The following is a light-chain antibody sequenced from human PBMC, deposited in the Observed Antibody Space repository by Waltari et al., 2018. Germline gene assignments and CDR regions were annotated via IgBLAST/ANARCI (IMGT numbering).Light chain of an antibody. CDR2: KAS. Sequence: DVQMTQSPSPLSASVGDRVTITCRASQSISTWLAWYQQKPGKAPKLLIYKASSLQSGVPSRFSGSGFGTEFTLTISTLQPDDFATYYCQQYNTYWTFGQGTKVEIK. CDR1: QSISTW. J-gene: IGKJ1*01. CDR3: QQYNTYWT. V-gene: IGKV1-5*03.